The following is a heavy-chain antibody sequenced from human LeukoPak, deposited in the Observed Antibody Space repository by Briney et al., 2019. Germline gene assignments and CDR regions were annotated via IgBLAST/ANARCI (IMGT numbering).Heavy chain of an antibody. CDR1: GGSISSYY. CDR3: ARSRLRVGSGTYAFDI. Sequence: PSETLSLTCTVSGGSISSYYWSWIWQPPGKGLEWIGYIYYSGSTNYNPSLKSRVTISVDTSKNQFSLKLSSVTAADTAVYYCARSRLRVGSGTYAFDIWGQGTMVTVSS. J-gene: IGHJ3*02. V-gene: IGHV4-59*08. D-gene: IGHD3-10*01. CDR2: IYYSGST.